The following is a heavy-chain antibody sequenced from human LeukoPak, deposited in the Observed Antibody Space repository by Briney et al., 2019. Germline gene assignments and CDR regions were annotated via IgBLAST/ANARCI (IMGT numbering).Heavy chain of an antibody. J-gene: IGHJ3*02. V-gene: IGHV1-24*01. D-gene: IGHD3-22*01. Sequence: GASVKVSCKVSGYTLTELSMHWVRQAPGKGLEWMGGFDPEDGETIYAQKFQGRVTMTRDTSTSTVYMELSSLRSEDTAVYYCAREAEMKYYYDSSGFPDAFDIWGQGTMVTVSS. CDR1: GYTLTELS. CDR2: FDPEDGET. CDR3: AREAEMKYYYDSSGFPDAFDI.